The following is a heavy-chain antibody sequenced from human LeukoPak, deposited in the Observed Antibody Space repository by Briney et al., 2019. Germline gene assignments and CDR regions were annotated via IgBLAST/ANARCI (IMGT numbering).Heavy chain of an antibody. J-gene: IGHJ6*03. D-gene: IGHD2-15*01. CDR2: INHSGST. CDR1: GFTFSSYW. Sequence: GSLRLSCAASGFTFSSYWMSWVRQAPGKGLEWIGEINHSGSTNYNPSLKSRVTISVDTSKNQFSLKLSSVTAADTAVYYCARLDGGGWADYYYYYMDVWGKGTTVTVSS. CDR3: ARLDGGGWADYYYYYMDV. V-gene: IGHV4-34*01.